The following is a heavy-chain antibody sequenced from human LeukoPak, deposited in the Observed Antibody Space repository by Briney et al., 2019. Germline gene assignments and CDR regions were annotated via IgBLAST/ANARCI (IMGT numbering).Heavy chain of an antibody. Sequence: GGSLRLSCAASGFTFSSYAMHWVRQAPGKGLEWVAIISSDGSTKYYADSAKGRFTISRDNPKNTLYLQMNSLRAEDTAVYYCAKRGFSTSWYALDVWGQGTTVTVSS. CDR2: ISSDGSTK. CDR3: AKRGFSTSWYALDV. V-gene: IGHV3-30*18. D-gene: IGHD6-13*01. CDR1: GFTFSSYA. J-gene: IGHJ6*02.